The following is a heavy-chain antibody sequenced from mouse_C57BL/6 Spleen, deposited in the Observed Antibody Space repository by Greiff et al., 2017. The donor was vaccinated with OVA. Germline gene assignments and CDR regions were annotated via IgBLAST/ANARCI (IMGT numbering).Heavy chain of an antibody. V-gene: IGHV5-17*01. CDR3: ARSNNSNAMDY. D-gene: IGHD2-5*01. CDR1: GFTFSDYG. J-gene: IGHJ4*01. CDR2: ISSGSSTT. Sequence: EVQLVESGGGLVKPGGSLKLSCAASGFTFSDYGMHWVRQAPEKGLEWVAYISSGSSTTYYADTVKGRFTISRDNAKNTLFLQMTSLRSEDTAMYYWARSNNSNAMDYWGQGTSVTVSS.